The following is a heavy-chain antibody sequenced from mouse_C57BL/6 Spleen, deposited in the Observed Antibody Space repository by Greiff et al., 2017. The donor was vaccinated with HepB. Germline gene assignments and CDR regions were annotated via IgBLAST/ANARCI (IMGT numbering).Heavy chain of an antibody. CDR2: ISYDGSN. V-gene: IGHV3-6*01. CDR1: GYSITSGYY. Sequence: EVKLQESGPGLVKPSQSLSLTCSVTGYSITSGYYWNWIRQFPGNKLEWMGYISYDGSNNYNPSLKNRISITRDTSKNQFFLKLNSVTTEDTATYYCARRAGVVATKGWFAYWGQGTLVTVSA. CDR3: ARRAGVVATKGWFAY. J-gene: IGHJ3*01. D-gene: IGHD1-1*01.